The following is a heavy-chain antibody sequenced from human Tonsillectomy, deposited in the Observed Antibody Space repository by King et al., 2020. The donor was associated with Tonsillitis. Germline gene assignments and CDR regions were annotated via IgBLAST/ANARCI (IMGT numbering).Heavy chain of an antibody. CDR3: ARVSHYYDSSCYYYDAFDI. J-gene: IGHJ3*02. D-gene: IGHD3-22*01. Sequence: QLVQSGAEVKKPGASVKVSCKASGYTFTSYGISWVRQAPGQGLEWMGWISAYNGNTNYAQKLQGRVTMTTDTSTSTAYMELRSLRSDDTAVYYWARVSHYYDSSCYYYDAFDIWGQGTMVTVSS. V-gene: IGHV1-18*01. CDR1: GYTFTSYG. CDR2: ISAYNGNT.